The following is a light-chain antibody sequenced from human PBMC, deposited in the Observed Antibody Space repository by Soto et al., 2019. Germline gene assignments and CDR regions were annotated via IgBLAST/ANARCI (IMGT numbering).Light chain of an antibody. CDR1: QSVSSN. Sequence: MVMTQSPATLSVSPGERATLSCRASQSVSSNLAWYQQKPGQAPRLLIYGASTRATGIPARFSGSGSGTEFTLTISSLQSEDFVVYYCQQYNNWPETFGQGTKLEIK. J-gene: IGKJ2*01. CDR3: QQYNNWPET. CDR2: GAS. V-gene: IGKV3-15*01.